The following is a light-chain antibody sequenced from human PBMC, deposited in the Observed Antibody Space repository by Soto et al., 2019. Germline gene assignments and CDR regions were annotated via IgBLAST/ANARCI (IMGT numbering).Light chain of an antibody. CDR3: QQYGGSPPYT. CDR2: GAS. J-gene: IGKJ2*01. V-gene: IGKV3-20*01. Sequence: EIVLTQSPGTLSSSPGEIATLSCRASQSVSSTYLAWYQHKPGQAPRLLIYGASSRATGIPDRFSGSGSGTHFTLTISRLEPEDFALYYCQQYGGSPPYTFGQGTKLEIK. CDR1: QSVSSTY.